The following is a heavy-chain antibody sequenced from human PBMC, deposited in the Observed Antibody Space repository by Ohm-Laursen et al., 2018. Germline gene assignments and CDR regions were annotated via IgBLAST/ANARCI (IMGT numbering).Heavy chain of an antibody. V-gene: IGHV1-2*02. CDR2: ISPNSGGT. D-gene: IGHD3-3*01. J-gene: IGHJ4*02. Sequence: ASVKVSCNASGYTFTGYYMHWVRQAPGQGLEWMGWISPNSGGTNYAQKFQGRVTMTRDTSISTAYMELSRLRSDDTAVYYCARRSGYTIDYWGQGTLVTVSS. CDR1: GYTFTGYY. CDR3: ARRSGYTIDY.